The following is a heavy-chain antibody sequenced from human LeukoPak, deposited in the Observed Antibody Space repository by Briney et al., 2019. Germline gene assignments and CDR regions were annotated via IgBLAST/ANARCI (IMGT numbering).Heavy chain of an antibody. CDR1: GYTLTELS. CDR3: ATAIVVPAALRAFDI. CDR2: FDPEDGET. Sequence: ASVKVSCKVSGYTLTELSMHWVRQAPGKGHEWMGGFDPEDGETIYAQKFQGRVTMTEDTSTDTAYMELSSLRSEDTAVYYCATAIVVPAALRAFDIWGQGKMVTVSS. V-gene: IGHV1-24*01. J-gene: IGHJ3*02. D-gene: IGHD2-2*01.